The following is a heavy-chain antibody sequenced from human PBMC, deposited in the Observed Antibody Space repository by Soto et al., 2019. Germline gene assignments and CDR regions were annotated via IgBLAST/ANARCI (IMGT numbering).Heavy chain of an antibody. J-gene: IGHJ5*02. V-gene: IGHV4-31*03. CDR3: ARDRGWSRYYFVRWFDP. CDR2: IYYSGST. CDR1: GGSISSGGYY. Sequence: QVQLQESGPGLVKPSQTLSLTCTVSGGSISSGGYYWSWIRQHPGKGLEWIGYIYYSGSTYYNPSLKSRVTISVDTSKNQFSRKLSSVTAADTAVYYCARDRGWSRYYFVRWFDPWVQGTLVTVSS. D-gene: IGHD3-3*01.